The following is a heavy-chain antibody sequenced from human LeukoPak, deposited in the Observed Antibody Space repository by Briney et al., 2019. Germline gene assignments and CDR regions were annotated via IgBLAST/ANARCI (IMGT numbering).Heavy chain of an antibody. CDR3: ASLSSYYFDY. Sequence: SETLSLTCAVYGGSSSGYYWSWIRQPPGKGLEWIGEINHSGSTNYNPSLKSRVTISVDTSKNQFSLKLSSVTAADTAVYYCASLSSYYFDYWGQGTLVTASS. J-gene: IGHJ4*02. CDR1: GGSSSGYY. V-gene: IGHV4-34*01. CDR2: INHSGST. D-gene: IGHD3-16*01.